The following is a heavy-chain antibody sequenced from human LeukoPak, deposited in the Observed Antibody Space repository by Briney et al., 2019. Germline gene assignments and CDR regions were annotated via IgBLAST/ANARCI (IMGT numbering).Heavy chain of an antibody. CDR2: INPNSGGT. V-gene: IGHV1-2*02. Sequence: ASVKVSCKASGYTFTSYDINWVRQAPGQGLEWMGWINPNSGGTNYAQKFQGRVTMTRDTSISTAYMELSSLRSDDTAVYYCARDRGESNFDYWGQGTLVTVSS. CDR1: GYTFTSYD. CDR3: ARDRGESNFDY. D-gene: IGHD3-10*01. J-gene: IGHJ4*02.